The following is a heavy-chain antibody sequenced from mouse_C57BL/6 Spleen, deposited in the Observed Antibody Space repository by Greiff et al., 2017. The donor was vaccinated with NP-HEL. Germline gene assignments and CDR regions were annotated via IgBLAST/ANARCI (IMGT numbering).Heavy chain of an antibody. CDR3: ARSIMAN. CDR2: ISYSGST. V-gene: IGHV3-2*02. Sequence: EVKLQESGPGLVKPSQSLSLTCTVTGYSITSDYAWNWIRQFPGNKLEWMGYISYSGSTSYNPSLNSRISITRDTSKNQFFLQLNSVTTEDTATYYCARSIMANWGQGTTLTVSS. J-gene: IGHJ2*01. CDR1: GYSITSDYA.